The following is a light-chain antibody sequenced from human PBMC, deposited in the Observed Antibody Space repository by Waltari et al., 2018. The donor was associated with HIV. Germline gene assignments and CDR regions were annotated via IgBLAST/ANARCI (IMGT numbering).Light chain of an antibody. CDR2: DVS. Sequence: QSALTQPASVSGSPGQSITISCTGTSSDVGGYNYVSWYQQRPGKAPKLLISDVSDRPSGVSNRFSGSKSGNTASLTISGLQADDEADYYCSSYITSSTDVLFGGGTKLTVL. J-gene: IGLJ2*01. V-gene: IGLV2-14*03. CDR3: SSYITSSTDVL. CDR1: SSDVGGYNY.